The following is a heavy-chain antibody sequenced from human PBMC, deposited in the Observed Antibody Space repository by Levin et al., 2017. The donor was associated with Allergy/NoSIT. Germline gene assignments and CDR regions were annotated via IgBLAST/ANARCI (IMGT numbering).Heavy chain of an antibody. CDR2: LSSAGRPH. CDR1: FCSFSSFI. V-gene: IGHV3-30*15. J-gene: IGHJ4*02. CDR3: AREFSSSLGTDY. D-gene: IGHD3-16*01. Sequence: QRGASLPLSFSSSFCSFSSFIIHFFCLFPFPFLSFLAVLSSAGRPHNYADSVKGRYTISRDNSKNTLYLHMSSLRAEDTAVYYCAREFSSSLGTDYWGQGTLVTVSP.